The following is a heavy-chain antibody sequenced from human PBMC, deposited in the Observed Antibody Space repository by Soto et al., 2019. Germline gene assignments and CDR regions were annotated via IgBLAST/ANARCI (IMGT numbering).Heavy chain of an antibody. V-gene: IGHV4-59*01. CDR1: GGSISNYY. CDR3: ARVLFGYCSSTSCYGFDY. CDR2: ISYGGGT. Sequence: PSETLSLTCTVSGGSISNYYWSWIRQPPGKELEWIGYISYGGGTNYNPSLKSRVTISLDTSKNQFSLKLSSVTAADTAVYYCARVLFGYCSSTSCYGFDYWGQGTLVTV. J-gene: IGHJ4*02. D-gene: IGHD2-2*03.